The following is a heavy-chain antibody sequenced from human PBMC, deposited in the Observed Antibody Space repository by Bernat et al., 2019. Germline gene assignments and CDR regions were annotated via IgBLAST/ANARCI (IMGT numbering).Heavy chain of an antibody. J-gene: IGHJ4*02. Sequence: QVQLVESGGGVVQPGRSLRLSCAASGFTFSSYGMHWVRQAPGKGLEWVAVIWYDGSNKYYADSVKGRFTISRDNSKNTLYLQMNSLRAEDTAVYYYARESGSFFDYWGQGTLVTVSS. D-gene: IGHD3-10*01. CDR3: ARESGSFFDY. V-gene: IGHV3-33*01. CDR2: IWYDGSNK. CDR1: GFTFSSYG.